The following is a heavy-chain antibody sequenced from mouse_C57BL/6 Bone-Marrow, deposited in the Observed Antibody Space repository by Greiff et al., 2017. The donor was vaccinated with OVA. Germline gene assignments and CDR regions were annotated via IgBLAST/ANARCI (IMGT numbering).Heavy chain of an antibody. D-gene: IGHD2-5*01. CDR3: ARDSNYRYYYAMDY. Sequence: VQLQQSGAELVMPGASVKLSCKASGYTFTSYWMHWVKQRPGQGLEWIGEIDPSDSYTNYNQKFKGKSTLTVDKSSSTAYMQLSSLTSEDSAVYYCARDSNYRYYYAMDYWGQGTSVTVSS. CDR1: GYTFTSYW. J-gene: IGHJ4*01. V-gene: IGHV1-69*01. CDR2: IDPSDSYT.